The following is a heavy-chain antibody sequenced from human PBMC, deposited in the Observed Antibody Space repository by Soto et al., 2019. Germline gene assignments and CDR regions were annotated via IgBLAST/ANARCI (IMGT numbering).Heavy chain of an antibody. V-gene: IGHV1-69*01. D-gene: IGHD6-13*01. J-gene: IGHJ2*01. CDR3: ARVRRQQLSLWYFGL. CDR1: GGTFSSYA. CDR2: IIPIFGTA. Sequence: QVQLVQSGAEVKKPGSSVKVSCKASGGTFSSYAISWVQQAPGQGLEWMGGIIPIFGTANYAQKFQGRVTITADESTSTAYMELSSLRSEDTAVYYCARVRRQQLSLWYFGLWGRGTLVTVSS.